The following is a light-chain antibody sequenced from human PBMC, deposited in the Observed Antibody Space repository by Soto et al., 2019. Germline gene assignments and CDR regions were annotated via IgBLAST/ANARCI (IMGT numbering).Light chain of an antibody. CDR2: DTS. Sequence: EIVVTQSPATLSVSPGERVTLSCRASQSVRNKVAWYQQKPGQTPRVIIYDTSTRAADIPARFSGSGYGTYFTLTISSLQSEDFAVYYCQQYNIWRSITFGPGTKVDL. J-gene: IGKJ3*01. CDR3: QQYNIWRSIT. CDR1: QSVRNK. V-gene: IGKV3-15*01.